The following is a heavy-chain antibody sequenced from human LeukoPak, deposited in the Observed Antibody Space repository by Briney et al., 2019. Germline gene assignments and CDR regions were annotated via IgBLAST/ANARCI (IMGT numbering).Heavy chain of an antibody. CDR3: AKDQNYESSGYYGGFDY. D-gene: IGHD3-22*01. CDR1: GFSFSSHV. J-gene: IGHJ4*02. V-gene: IGHV3-23*01. Sequence: GGSLRLSCAASGFSFSSHVMHWVRQAPGKGLEWVSGISGGGGDTYYADSVKGRFTISRDNSKNTLNLRMDSLRAEDTALYYCAKDQNYESSGYYGGFDYWGQGTLVTVSS. CDR2: ISGGGGDT.